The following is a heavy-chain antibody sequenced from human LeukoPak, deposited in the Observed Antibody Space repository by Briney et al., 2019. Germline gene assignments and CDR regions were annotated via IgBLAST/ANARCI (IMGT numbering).Heavy chain of an antibody. CDR3: VTDIAVSLYYFDY. CDR1: GFTFSSYG. Sequence: PGGSLRLSCAASGFTFSSYGMHWVRQAPGKGLEWVAFIRYDGSNKYYADSVKGRFTISRDNSKNTLYLQMNSLRAEDTAVYYCVTDIAVSLYYFDYWGQGTLVTVSS. J-gene: IGHJ4*02. CDR2: IRYDGSNK. V-gene: IGHV3-30*02. D-gene: IGHD6-19*01.